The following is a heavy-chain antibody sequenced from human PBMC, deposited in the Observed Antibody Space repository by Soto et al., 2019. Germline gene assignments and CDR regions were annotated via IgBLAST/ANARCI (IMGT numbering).Heavy chain of an antibody. CDR1: VGSFTSNNW. J-gene: IGHJ4*02. D-gene: IGHD1-7*01. CDR2: IYRTGST. CDR3: ASRDPGTSVDY. Sequence: QVQLQESGPGLVKPSGTLSLTCAVSVGSFTSNNWWTWVRQPPGQGLEWIGEIYRTGSTNYNPSLQSRVTISLDKSENQFSLKVTSLTAADTAVYYCASRDPGTSVDYWGQGTLVTVSS. V-gene: IGHV4-4*02.